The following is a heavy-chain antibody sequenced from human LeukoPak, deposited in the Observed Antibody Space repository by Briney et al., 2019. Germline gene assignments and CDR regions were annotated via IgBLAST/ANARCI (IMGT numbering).Heavy chain of an antibody. Sequence: KPSETLSLTCALCGYSISRGYYWGWIRQPPGKGLEWIGSIYHSGSTYYNPSLKSRVTISVDTSKNQFSLKLSSVTAADTAVYYCARRSAASQQQLNWFDPWGQGTLVTVSS. CDR1: GYSISRGYY. D-gene: IGHD6-13*01. CDR3: ARRSAASQQQLNWFDP. J-gene: IGHJ5*02. V-gene: IGHV4-38-2*01. CDR2: IYHSGST.